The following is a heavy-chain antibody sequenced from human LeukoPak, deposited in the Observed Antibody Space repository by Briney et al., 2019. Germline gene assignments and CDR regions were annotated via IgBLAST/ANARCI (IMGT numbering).Heavy chain of an antibody. J-gene: IGHJ5*02. D-gene: IGHD4/OR15-4a*01. Sequence: SGGSLRLSCVASGLTFASSAMSWVRQAPGKRLQWVSSISGSGGATHYADSVEGRFTISRDNSKNTLYLQMNSLRAEDTAMYYCARDKLLEYGNWFDPWGQGTLVAVSS. V-gene: IGHV3-23*01. CDR1: GLTFASSA. CDR2: ISGSGGAT. CDR3: ARDKLLEYGNWFDP.